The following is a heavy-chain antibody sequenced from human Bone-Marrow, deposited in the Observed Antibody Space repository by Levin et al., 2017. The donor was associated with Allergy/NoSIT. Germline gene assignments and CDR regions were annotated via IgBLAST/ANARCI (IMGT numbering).Heavy chain of an antibody. CDR2: ISGGSGSTA. D-gene: IGHD4-23*01. V-gene: IGHV3-48*03. CDR1: GFTLNYYE. Sequence: GGSLRLSCTASGFTLNYYEMNWLRQAPGEGLEWISYISGGSGSTAYYAESVKGRFTISRDNAKNSVYLQMNSLRAEDTALYYCARVNSVADERGQVNAYWGQGTLVTVSS. J-gene: IGHJ4*02. CDR3: ARVNSVADERGQVNAY.